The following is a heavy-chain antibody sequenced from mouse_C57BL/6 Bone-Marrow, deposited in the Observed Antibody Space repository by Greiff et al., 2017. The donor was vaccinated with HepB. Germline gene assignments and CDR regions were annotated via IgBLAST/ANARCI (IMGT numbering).Heavy chain of an antibody. Sequence: VQLQQPGAELVRPGSSVKLSCKASGYTFTSYWMHWVKQRPIQGLEWIGNIDPSDSETHYNQKFKDKATLTVDKSSSTAYMQRSSLTSEDAAVYYCARRVRRYAMDYWGQGTSVTVSS. D-gene: IGHD5-1*01. CDR1: GYTFTSYW. CDR2: IDPSDSET. J-gene: IGHJ4*01. CDR3: ARRVRRYAMDY. V-gene: IGHV1-52*01.